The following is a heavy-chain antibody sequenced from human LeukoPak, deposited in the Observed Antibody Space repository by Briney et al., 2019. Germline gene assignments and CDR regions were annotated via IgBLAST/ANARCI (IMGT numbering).Heavy chain of an antibody. CDR1: GFTFSSYD. D-gene: IGHD1-1*01. V-gene: IGHV3-13*04. CDR2: IGTAGDT. CDR3: AKDRALEIFDY. J-gene: IGHJ4*02. Sequence: GGSLRLSCAASGFTFSSYDMHWVRQATGKGLEWVSAIGTAGDTYYPGSVKGRFTISRDNSKNTLFLQMNSLRAEDTAVYYCAKDRALEIFDYWGQGTLVTVSS.